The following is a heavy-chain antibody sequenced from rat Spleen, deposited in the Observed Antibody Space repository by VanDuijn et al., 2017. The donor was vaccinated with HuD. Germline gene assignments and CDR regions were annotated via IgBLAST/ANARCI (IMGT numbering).Heavy chain of an antibody. CDR2: ISYEGSGT. V-gene: IGHV5-22*01. D-gene: IGHD1-11*01. CDR3: ARLEGSFDY. CDR1: GFTFNNYW. Sequence: EVQLVESGGGLVQPGRSLKLSCVASGFTFNNYWMTWIRQAPKKGLEWVASISYEGSGTYYGDSVKGRCTISRDNAKSTLYLQMNSLRSEDTATYYCARLEGSFDYWGQGVMVTVSS. J-gene: IGHJ2*01.